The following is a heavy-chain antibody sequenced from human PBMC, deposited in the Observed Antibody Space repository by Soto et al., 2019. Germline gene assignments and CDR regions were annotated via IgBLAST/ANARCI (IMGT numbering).Heavy chain of an antibody. CDR3: AKDITRFTPAYYYYYGMDV. Sequence: GGSLRLSCAASGFTFDDYAMHWVRQAPGKGLEWVSGISWNSGSIGYADSVKGRFTISRDNAKNSLYLQMNSLRAEDTALYYCAKDITRFTPAYYYYYGMDVWGQGTTVTVSS. D-gene: IGHD1-20*01. J-gene: IGHJ6*02. CDR1: GFTFDDYA. CDR2: ISWNSGSI. V-gene: IGHV3-9*01.